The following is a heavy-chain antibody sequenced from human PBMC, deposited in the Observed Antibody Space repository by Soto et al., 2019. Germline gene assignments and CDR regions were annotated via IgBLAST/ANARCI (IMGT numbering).Heavy chain of an antibody. CDR3: ARYRREAVAGYTLDN. Sequence: SETLSLTCTVSGGSISSNYWTWIRQPPGKGLEWIGYVYNSGSTNYNPSLKSRVTISEDTSRSQFSLKVSSMTAADTAVYYCARYRREAVAGYTLDNWGQGILVTVSS. D-gene: IGHD6-13*01. J-gene: IGHJ4*02. CDR2: VYNSGST. V-gene: IGHV4-59*01. CDR1: GGSISSNY.